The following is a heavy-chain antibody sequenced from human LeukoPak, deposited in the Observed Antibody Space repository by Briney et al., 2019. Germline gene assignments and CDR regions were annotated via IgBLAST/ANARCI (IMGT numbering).Heavy chain of an antibody. Sequence: GGSLRLSCAASGFSFSYYAMNWLRQAPGKGLEWVSGIRDSGDGTSYADSMKSRFSISRDNSKNTLYLQMNSLRADDTAVYYCAKGLYYFDCWGQGTLVTVSS. CDR2: IRDSGDGT. V-gene: IGHV3-23*01. CDR3: AKGLYYFDC. CDR1: GFSFSYYA. J-gene: IGHJ4*02.